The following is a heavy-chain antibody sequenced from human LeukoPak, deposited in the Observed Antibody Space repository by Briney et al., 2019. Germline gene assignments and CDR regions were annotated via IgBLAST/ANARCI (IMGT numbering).Heavy chain of an antibody. Sequence: GESLKISCKASGYSFSTYWIAWVRQIPGKGLEWMGIIYPGDADTRYGPSFQGQVTISGDKSISTAYLQWSSLKASDTAIYYCARLTRYSGYFDYWGQGTLLTVSS. CDR3: ARLTRYSGYFDY. J-gene: IGHJ4*02. CDR1: GYSFSTYW. D-gene: IGHD1-26*01. CDR2: IYPGDADT. V-gene: IGHV5-51*01.